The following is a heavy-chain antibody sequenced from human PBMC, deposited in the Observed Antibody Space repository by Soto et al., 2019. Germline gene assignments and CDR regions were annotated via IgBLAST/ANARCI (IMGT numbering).Heavy chain of an antibody. V-gene: IGHV3-30-3*01. CDR2: ISYDGSNK. J-gene: IGHJ5*02. CDR1: GFTVSSYA. CDR3: ASLLLSDCSRTSCLGSEFAP. D-gene: IGHD2-2*01. Sequence: QDGGSLRLSCASSGFTVSSYAMHWVRQAPGKGLEWVAVISYDGSNKYYADSVKGRFTISRDNSKNTLYLQMNSLRAEDTAVYYCASLLLSDCSRTSCLGSEFAPWGQGTLVTVSS.